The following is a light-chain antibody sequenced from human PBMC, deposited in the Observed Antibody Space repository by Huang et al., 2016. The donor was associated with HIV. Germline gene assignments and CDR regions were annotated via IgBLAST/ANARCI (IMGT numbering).Light chain of an antibody. CDR1: QSLVYSDANTY. J-gene: IGKJ4*01. CDR2: KVS. CDR3: MQGTHWPLT. V-gene: IGKV2-30*01. Sequence: DVVMTQSPLSLPVTLGQPASISCRSSQSLVYSDANTYLNWFQQRPGQSPRRLIYKVSSRDTGVPDRFSGSGSGTDFTLKISRVEAEDFGVYYCMQGTHWPLTFGGGTKVEIK.